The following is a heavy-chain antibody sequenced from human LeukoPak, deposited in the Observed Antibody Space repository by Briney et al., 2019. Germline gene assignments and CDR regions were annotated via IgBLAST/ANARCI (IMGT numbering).Heavy chain of an antibody. CDR3: ARHGGSWTFDY. V-gene: IGHV4-59*08. CDR2: IGYSVST. Sequence: SETLSLTCTVSGGSISTYYWSWIRQPPGKGLDWIAYIGYSVSTIYNPSFKSRVTISIDTSKNQFSLKLSSVTAADTAVYYCARHGGSWTFDYWGQGTLVTVSS. CDR1: GGSISTYY. D-gene: IGHD6-13*01. J-gene: IGHJ4*02.